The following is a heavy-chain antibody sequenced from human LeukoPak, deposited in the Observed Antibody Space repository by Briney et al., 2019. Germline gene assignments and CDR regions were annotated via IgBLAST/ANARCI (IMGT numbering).Heavy chain of an antibody. Sequence: SETLSLTCAVYGGSFSGYYWSWIRQPPGKGLEWIGEINHSGSTNHNPSLKSRVTISVDTSKNQFSLKLSSVTAADTAVYYCAVSTAGLFDPWGQGTLVTVSS. CDR3: AVSTAGLFDP. CDR2: INHSGST. CDR1: GGSFSGYY. J-gene: IGHJ5*02. V-gene: IGHV4-34*01. D-gene: IGHD5-18*01.